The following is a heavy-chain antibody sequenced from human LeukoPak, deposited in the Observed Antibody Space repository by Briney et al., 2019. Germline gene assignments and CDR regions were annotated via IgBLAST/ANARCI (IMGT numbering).Heavy chain of an antibody. J-gene: IGHJ3*01. CDR2: ISCSGGST. D-gene: IGHD3-3*01. V-gene: IGHV3-23*02. Sequence: GGSLRLSCAASGFTFSSYAMSWLRQAPRKGLPWVSGISCSGGSTYYEQSVKGRFTISRDNSKNPLYLQMSCLRAEDTAVYYCAKDHGEGHLDAFDFWGQGIMVTVSS. CDR1: GFTFSSYA. CDR3: AKDHGEGHLDAFDF.